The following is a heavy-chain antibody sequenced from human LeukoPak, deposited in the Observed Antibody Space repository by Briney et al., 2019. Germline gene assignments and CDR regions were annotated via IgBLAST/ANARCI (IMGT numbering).Heavy chain of an antibody. Sequence: GGSLRLSCAASGGTFSSYWMSWVRQAPGKGLEWVANIKQDGSEKYYVDSVKGRFTISRDNAKNSLYLQMNSLRAEDTAVYYCAKDDPNDYMPWIYWGQGTLVTVSS. D-gene: IGHD4-11*01. CDR1: GGTFSSYW. CDR2: IKQDGSEK. CDR3: AKDDPNDYMPWIY. J-gene: IGHJ4*02. V-gene: IGHV3-7*01.